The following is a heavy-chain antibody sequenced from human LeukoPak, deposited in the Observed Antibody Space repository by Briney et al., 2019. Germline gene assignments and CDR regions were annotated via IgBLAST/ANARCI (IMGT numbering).Heavy chain of an antibody. CDR2: ISYDGSNK. V-gene: IGHV3-30-3*01. D-gene: IGHD3-10*01. CDR3: ARSYGSGSYSCDY. Sequence: PGRFLRLSCAASGFTFSSYAMHWVRQAPGKGLEWVAVISYDGSNKYYADSVKGRFTISRDNSKNTLYLQMNSLRAEDTAVYYCARSYGSGSYSCDYWGQGTLVTVSS. CDR1: GFTFSSYA. J-gene: IGHJ4*02.